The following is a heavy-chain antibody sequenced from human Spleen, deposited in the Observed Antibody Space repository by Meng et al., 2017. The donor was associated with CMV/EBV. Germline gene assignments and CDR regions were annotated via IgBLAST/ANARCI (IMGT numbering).Heavy chain of an antibody. J-gene: IGHJ4*02. CDR2: ISPHSGDT. V-gene: IGHV1-2*06. Sequence: KVSCKASGYTFSSYFLYWVRQAPGQGLEWMGRISPHSGDTDYAHKFQGRVTMTRDTSISTAYMELFRLRSGDTAVYYCARSLTDFDYWGQGTLVTVSS. CDR3: ARSLTDFDY. D-gene: IGHD4/OR15-4a*01. CDR1: GYTFSSYF.